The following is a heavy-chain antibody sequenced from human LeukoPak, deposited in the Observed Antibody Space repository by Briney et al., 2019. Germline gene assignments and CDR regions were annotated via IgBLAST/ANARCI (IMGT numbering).Heavy chain of an antibody. Sequence: GGSLRLSCAASGFTFSSYSMNWVRQAPGKGLEWVSSISSSSSYIYYADSVKGRFTISRDNAKNSLYLQMNSLRAEDTAVYYCARDFSGSGFVRGMDVWGQGTTVTVSS. CDR2: ISSSSSYI. D-gene: IGHD6-19*01. CDR3: ARDFSGSGFVRGMDV. J-gene: IGHJ6*02. CDR1: GFTFSSYS. V-gene: IGHV3-21*01.